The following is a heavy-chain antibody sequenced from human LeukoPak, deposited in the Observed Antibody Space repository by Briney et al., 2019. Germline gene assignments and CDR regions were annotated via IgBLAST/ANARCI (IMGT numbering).Heavy chain of an antibody. V-gene: IGHV3-21*01. D-gene: IGHD2-2*02. CDR3: ASQIVVVPAAIDGY. Sequence: GGSLRLSCAASGFTFSSYSMNWVRHAPGKGLEWVSSISSSRSYIYYADSVKGRFTISRDNAKNSLYLQMNSLRAEDTAVYYCASQIVVVPAAIDGYWGQGTLVTVSS. CDR2: ISSSRSYI. J-gene: IGHJ4*02. CDR1: GFTFSSYS.